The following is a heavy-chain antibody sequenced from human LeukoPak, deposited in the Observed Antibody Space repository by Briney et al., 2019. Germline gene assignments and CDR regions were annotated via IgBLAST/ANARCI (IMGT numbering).Heavy chain of an antibody. J-gene: IGHJ6*02. V-gene: IGHV3-21*01. CDR2: ISSSSSYI. D-gene: IGHD6-6*01. Sequence: GGSLRLSCAASGFTFSSYSMNWVRQAPGKGLEWVSSISSSSSYIYYADSVKGRFTISRDNAKNSLYLQMNSLRAEDTAVYYCARDTRQYSSSFAYYYYGMDVWGQGTTVTISS. CDR1: GFTFSSYS. CDR3: ARDTRQYSSSFAYYYYGMDV.